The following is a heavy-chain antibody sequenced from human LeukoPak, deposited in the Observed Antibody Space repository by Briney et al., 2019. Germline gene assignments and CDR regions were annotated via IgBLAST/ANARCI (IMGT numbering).Heavy chain of an antibody. V-gene: IGHV3-30*04. J-gene: IGHJ5*02. D-gene: IGHD6-19*01. CDR3: ARAAVAGRRTNWFDP. Sequence: GGSLRLSCAASGFTFSSYAMHWVRQAPGKGLEWVAVISYDGSNKYYADSVKGRFTISRDNSKDTLYLQMNSLRAEDTAVYYCARAAVAGRRTNWFDPWGQGTLVTVSS. CDR2: ISYDGSNK. CDR1: GFTFSSYA.